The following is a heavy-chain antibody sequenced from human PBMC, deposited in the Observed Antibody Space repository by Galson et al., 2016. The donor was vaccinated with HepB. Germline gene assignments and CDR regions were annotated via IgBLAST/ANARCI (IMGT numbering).Heavy chain of an antibody. Sequence: SLRLSCAASGITFSNYWMHWVRQVPGKGLVWVSQINSDGRTTRYADSVKGRFTISRDNAKNTLYLQMNSLRAEDTAVYYCARGRGVAYYYRMDVWGQGTTVTVSS. V-gene: IGHV3-74*01. CDR1: GITFSNYW. D-gene: IGHD5-24*01. CDR3: ARGRGVAYYYRMDV. CDR2: INSDGRTT. J-gene: IGHJ6*02.